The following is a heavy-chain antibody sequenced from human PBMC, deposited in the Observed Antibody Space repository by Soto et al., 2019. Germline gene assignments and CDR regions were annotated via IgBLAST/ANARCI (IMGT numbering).Heavy chain of an antibody. D-gene: IGHD6-19*01. CDR3: AKDTAVAGMGVYYYYYMDV. CDR1: GFTFDDYA. V-gene: IGHV3-9*01. CDR2: ISWNSGSI. J-gene: IGHJ6*03. Sequence: EVQLVESGGGLVQPGRSLRLSCAASGFTFDDYAMHWVRQAPGKGLEWVSGISWNSGSIGYADSVKGRFTISRDNAKNSLYLQMTSRRAEDTALYYCAKDTAVAGMGVYYYYYMDVWGKGTTVTVSS.